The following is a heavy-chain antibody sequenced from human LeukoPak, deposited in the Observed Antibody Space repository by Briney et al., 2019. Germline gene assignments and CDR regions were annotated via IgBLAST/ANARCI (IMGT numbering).Heavy chain of an antibody. CDR3: ARGSSSGWYGAFDI. CDR2: IIPIFGTA. CDR1: GGTFSSYA. D-gene: IGHD6-19*01. J-gene: IGHJ3*02. Sequence: SVKVSCKASGGTFSSYAISWVRQAPGQGLEWMGGIIPIFGTANYAQKFQGRVTITTDESTSTAHMELSSLRSEDTAVYYCARGSSSGWYGAFDIWGQGTMVTVSS. V-gene: IGHV1-69*05.